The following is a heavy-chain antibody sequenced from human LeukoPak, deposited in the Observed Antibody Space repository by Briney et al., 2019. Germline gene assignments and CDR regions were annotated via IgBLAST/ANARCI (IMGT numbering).Heavy chain of an antibody. Sequence: GSLRLSCAASGFTLSDYYMSWIRQAPGKGLEWVSYISSSGSTIYYADSVKGRFTISRDNAKNSLYLQMNSLRAEDTAVYYCARLVSGYYFAPVDYWGQGTLVTVSS. D-gene: IGHD3-22*01. J-gene: IGHJ4*02. CDR2: ISSSGSTI. CDR1: GFTLSDYY. CDR3: ARLVSGYYFAPVDY. V-gene: IGHV3-11*01.